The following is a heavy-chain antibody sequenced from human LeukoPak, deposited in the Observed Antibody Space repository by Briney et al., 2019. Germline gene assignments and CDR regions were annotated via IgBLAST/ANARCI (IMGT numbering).Heavy chain of an antibody. CDR1: GFTFSNYY. J-gene: IGHJ6*04. V-gene: IGHV3-7*01. Sequence: GGSLRLSCAASGFTFSNYYMSWVRQAPGKGLEWVAHINKDGSEKYYVDSVKGRFTISRDNAKNSLYLQMNSLRVEDTAVYYCARVGDVWGKGTMVTVSS. CDR3: ARVGDV. CDR2: INKDGSEK.